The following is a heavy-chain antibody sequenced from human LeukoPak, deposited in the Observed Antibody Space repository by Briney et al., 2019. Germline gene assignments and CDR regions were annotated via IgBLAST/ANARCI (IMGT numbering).Heavy chain of an antibody. D-gene: IGHD2-21*02. V-gene: IGHV3-64D*09. CDR1: GFTFSSNA. J-gene: IGHJ4*02. CDR2: ISSNGGST. Sequence: GGSLRLSCSASGFTFSSNAMHWVRQAPGKGLEYVSAISSNGGSTYYADSVKGRFTISRDNSKNTVYLQMSSLRPEDTAVYYCTRDLDFCGGDCYWGQGTLVTVSS. CDR3: TRDLDFCGGDCY.